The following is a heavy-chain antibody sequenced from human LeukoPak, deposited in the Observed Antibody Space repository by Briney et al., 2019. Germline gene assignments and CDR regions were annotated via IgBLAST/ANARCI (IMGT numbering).Heavy chain of an antibody. CDR2: INHSGST. V-gene: IGHV4-34*09. CDR1: GGSFSGYY. J-gene: IGHJ4*02. D-gene: IGHD6-13*01. CDR3: AREVRSSSWYRSYYFDY. Sequence: SETLSLTCAVYGGSFSGYYWSWIRQPPGKGLEWIGEINHSGSTNYNPSLKSRVTISVDTSKNQFSLKLSSVTAADTAVYYCAREVRSSSWYRSYYFDYWGQGTLVTVSS.